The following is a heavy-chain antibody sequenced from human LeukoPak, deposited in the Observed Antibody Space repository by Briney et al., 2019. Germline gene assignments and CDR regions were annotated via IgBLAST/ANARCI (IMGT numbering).Heavy chain of an antibody. CDR3: ARDLLSYWYFDL. CDR1: GGSISSGDYY. CDR2: IYYSGST. Sequence: SETLSLTCTVSGGSISSGDYYWSWIRQPPGKGLEWIGYIYYSGSTYYSPSLKSRVTISVDTSKNQFSLKLSSVTAADTAVYYCARDLLSYWYFDLWGRGTLVTVSS. J-gene: IGHJ2*01. V-gene: IGHV4-30-4*01.